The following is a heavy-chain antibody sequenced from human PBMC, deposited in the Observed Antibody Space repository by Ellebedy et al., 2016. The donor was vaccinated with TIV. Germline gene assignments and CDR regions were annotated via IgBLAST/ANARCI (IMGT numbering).Heavy chain of an antibody. CDR1: GFSFRSYW. Sequence: PGGSLRLSCGSSGFSFRSYWMTWVRQAPGKGLEWVANINQGGSERHYVDSVKGRFTISRANAKNSLYLEMNSLRAEDTAVYYCATDGSYGDYLSPAHAFEIWGQGTVVAVSS. CDR2: INQGGSER. D-gene: IGHD4-17*01. V-gene: IGHV3-7*01. J-gene: IGHJ3*02. CDR3: ATDGSYGDYLSPAHAFEI.